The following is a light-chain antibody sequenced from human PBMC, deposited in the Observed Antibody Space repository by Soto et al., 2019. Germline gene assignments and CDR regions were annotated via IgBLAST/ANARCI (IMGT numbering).Light chain of an antibody. J-gene: IGKJ1*01. CDR3: QQYNNSLWT. CDR2: GAS. V-gene: IGKV3-20*01. Sequence: ETVWTQSPGTLSLSPGDRAILSCRASQSVSSTYLAWYQQKPGQAPRLLIYGASSRATGIPARFSGSGSGTDFTLTISRLEPEDFAVYYCQQYNNSLWTFGQGTKVDIK. CDR1: QSVSSTY.